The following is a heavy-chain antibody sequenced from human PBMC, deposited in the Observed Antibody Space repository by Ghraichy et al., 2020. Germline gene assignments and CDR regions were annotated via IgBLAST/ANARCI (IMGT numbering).Heavy chain of an antibody. CDR2: IYPSGST. D-gene: IGHD4/OR15-4a*01. V-gene: IGHV4-61*02. CDR1: GGSISSGSYY. Sequence: SETLSLTCTVSGGSISSGSYYWNWIRQPAGKGLEWIGRIYPSGSTNYNPSLTSRVTISVHKSKNQFSLKLPSVTAADTAVYFCARGGPGDNYDRFFYYGMDVWGQGTTVTVSS. CDR3: ARGGPGDNYDRFFYYGMDV. J-gene: IGHJ6*02.